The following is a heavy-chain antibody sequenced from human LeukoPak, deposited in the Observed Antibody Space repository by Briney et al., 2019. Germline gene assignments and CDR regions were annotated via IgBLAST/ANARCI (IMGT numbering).Heavy chain of an antibody. J-gene: IGHJ4*02. CDR1: GFTFSSYW. Sequence: GGSLRLSCAASGFTFSSYWMSWVRQAPGKGLEWVANIKQDGSEKYYIDSVKGRFTISRDNAKSSPYLQMNSLRAEDTAVYYCARIAAAGFDYWGQGTLVTVSS. CDR3: ARIAAAGFDY. CDR2: IKQDGSEK. V-gene: IGHV3-7*01. D-gene: IGHD6-13*01.